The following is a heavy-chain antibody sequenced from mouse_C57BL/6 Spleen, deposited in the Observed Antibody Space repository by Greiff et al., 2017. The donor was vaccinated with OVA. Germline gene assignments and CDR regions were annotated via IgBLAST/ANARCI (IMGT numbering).Heavy chain of an antibody. CDR1: GYTFTDYY. CDR2: LHPYNGGT. J-gene: IGHJ3*01. V-gene: IGHV1-19*01. CDR3: ARGFITTAVGWFAY. D-gene: IGHD1-1*01. Sequence: EVKLVESGPVLVKPGASVKMSCKASGYTFTDYYMNWVQQSHGKSLEWIGVLHPYNGGTNYNEKLKGKATMTVDNSSNTAYMELNSLTSEDSAIYYSARGFITTAVGWFAYWGQGTLVTVSA.